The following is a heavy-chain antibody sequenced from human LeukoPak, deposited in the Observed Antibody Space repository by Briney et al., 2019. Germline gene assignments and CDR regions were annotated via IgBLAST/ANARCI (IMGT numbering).Heavy chain of an antibody. V-gene: IGHV1-2*02. CDR2: INANSGGT. CDR1: GYTFTGYY. CDR3: ARSSRYDIWTGYPY. D-gene: IGHD3-9*01. Sequence: ASVKVSCKASGYTFTGYYMHWVRQAPGQGLEWMGWINANSGGTNYAQKFQGRVTMTRDTSISTADMELSRLRSDDTAVYYCARSSRYDIWTGYPYWGQGTLVTVSP. J-gene: IGHJ4*02.